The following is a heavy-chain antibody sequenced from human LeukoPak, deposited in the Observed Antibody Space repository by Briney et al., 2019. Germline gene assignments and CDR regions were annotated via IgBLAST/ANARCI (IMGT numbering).Heavy chain of an antibody. Sequence: GGSLRLSCAASGFTFSSHAMNWVRQAPGKGLEWVSSLSESGETTDYADSVKGRFTISRDNSKNTLYLQMNSLRADDTAVYYCAKQWLVGNWGQGTPVTVSS. CDR3: AKQWLVGN. J-gene: IGHJ4*02. CDR1: GFTFSSHA. CDR2: LSESGETT. V-gene: IGHV3-23*01. D-gene: IGHD6-19*01.